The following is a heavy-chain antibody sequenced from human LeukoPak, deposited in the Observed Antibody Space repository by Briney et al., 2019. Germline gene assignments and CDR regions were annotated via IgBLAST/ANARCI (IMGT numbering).Heavy chain of an antibody. CDR3: AKRVDYSSSSGGYFDY. Sequence: GGSLRLSCAATGFTFNTYGMSWVRQAPGKGLEWVSAISDSGGSTFYADSVKGRFTISRDNSKNTLYLQMKSLRAEDTAVYYCAKRVDYSSSSGGYFDYWGQGTLVTVSS. J-gene: IGHJ4*02. D-gene: IGHD6-6*01. CDR1: GFTFNTYG. CDR2: ISDSGGST. V-gene: IGHV3-23*01.